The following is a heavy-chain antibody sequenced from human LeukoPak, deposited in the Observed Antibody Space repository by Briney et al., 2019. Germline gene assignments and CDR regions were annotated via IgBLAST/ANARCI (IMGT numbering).Heavy chain of an antibody. D-gene: IGHD6-13*01. V-gene: IGHV4-34*01. Sequence: SETLSLTRAGYGGSFSGYYWSWIRQPPGKGLEWIGEITHGGSTNYNPSLKSRVTISVDTSKNQFSLEFNSVTAADTAVYYCARGGWHSSSWYFEYWGQGTLVTVSS. CDR2: ITHGGST. J-gene: IGHJ4*02. CDR1: GGSFSGYY. CDR3: ARGGWHSSSWYFEY.